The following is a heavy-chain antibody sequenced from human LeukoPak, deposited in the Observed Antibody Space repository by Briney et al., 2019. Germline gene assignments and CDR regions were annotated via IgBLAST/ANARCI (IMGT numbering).Heavy chain of an antibody. Sequence: SVKVSCKASGGTFSSYAISWVRQAPGQGLEWMGGIIPIFGTANYAQKFQGRVTITTDESTSTAYMELSSLRSEDTAVYYCACSWSRPYNWFDPWGQGTLVTVSS. D-gene: IGHD6-13*01. CDR1: GGTFSSYA. CDR2: IIPIFGTA. V-gene: IGHV1-69*05. CDR3: ACSWSRPYNWFDP. J-gene: IGHJ5*02.